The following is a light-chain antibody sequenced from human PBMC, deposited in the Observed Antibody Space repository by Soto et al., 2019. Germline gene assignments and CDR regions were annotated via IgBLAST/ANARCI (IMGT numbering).Light chain of an antibody. CDR1: QSVSSSY. CDR2: GAS. V-gene: IGKV3-20*01. J-gene: IGKJ5*01. CDR3: QQYGSSPIT. Sequence: EIFFTQSQTTLSFAAVVRATLSLRVSQSVSSSYLAWYQQRPGQARRLLIYGASSRATGIADRFSGSGSGTGFTLTISRLEPEDFAVYYCQQYGSSPITFGQGTRLEIK.